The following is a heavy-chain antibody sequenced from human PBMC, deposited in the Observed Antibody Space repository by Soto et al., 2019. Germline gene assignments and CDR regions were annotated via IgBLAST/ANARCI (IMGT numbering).Heavy chain of an antibody. D-gene: IGHD2-2*01. CDR3: AKDPAPYCSSTSCYDDRVGNWFDP. CDR2: ISGSGGST. J-gene: IGHJ5*02. Sequence: GGSLRLSCAASGFTFSSYAMSWVRQAPGKGLEWVSAISGSGGSTYYADSVKGRFTISRDNSKNTLYLQMNSLRAEDTAVYYCAKDPAPYCSSTSCYDDRVGNWFDPWGQGTLVTVSS. CDR1: GFTFSSYA. V-gene: IGHV3-23*01.